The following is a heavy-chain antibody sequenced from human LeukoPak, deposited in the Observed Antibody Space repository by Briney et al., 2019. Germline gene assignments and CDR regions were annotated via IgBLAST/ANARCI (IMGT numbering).Heavy chain of an antibody. J-gene: IGHJ4*02. CDR1: GGTFSSHA. CDR2: IIPIFGTA. V-gene: IGHV1-69*01. CDR3: ARDALHSRPFDY. Sequence: GSSVKVSCKASGGTFSSHAISWVRQAPGQGLEWMGGIIPIFGTANYAQKFQGRVTITADESTSTAYMELGSLRSEDTAVYYCARDALHSRPFDYWGQGTLVTVSS.